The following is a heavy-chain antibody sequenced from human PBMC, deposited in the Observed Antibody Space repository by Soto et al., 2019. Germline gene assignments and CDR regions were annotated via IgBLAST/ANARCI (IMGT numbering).Heavy chain of an antibody. J-gene: IGHJ6*02. D-gene: IGHD6-6*01. CDR3: ARDREGDYSSSFWLVYYYYGMDV. Sequence: GASVKVSCKASGYTFTSYGISWVRQAPGQGLEWMGWISAYNGNTNYAQKLQGRVTMTTDTSTSTAYMELRSLRSDDTAVYYCARDREGDYSSSFWLVYYYYGMDVWGQGTTVTVS. V-gene: IGHV1-18*01. CDR2: ISAYNGNT. CDR1: GYTFTSYG.